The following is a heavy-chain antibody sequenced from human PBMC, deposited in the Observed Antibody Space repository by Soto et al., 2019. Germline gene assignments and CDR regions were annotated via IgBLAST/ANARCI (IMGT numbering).Heavy chain of an antibody. CDR1: GYTFANYA. CDR2: INAGNGNP. CDR3: ARSIVVVTAADY. Sequence: ASVKVSCKASGYTFANYAIHWVRQAPGQRLEWMGWINAGNGNPKYSQKFQDRVTISRDTSATTAYMEMSSLRSEDTAVYYCARSIVVVTAADYWGQGTLVTVSS. V-gene: IGHV1-3*01. J-gene: IGHJ4*02. D-gene: IGHD2-21*02.